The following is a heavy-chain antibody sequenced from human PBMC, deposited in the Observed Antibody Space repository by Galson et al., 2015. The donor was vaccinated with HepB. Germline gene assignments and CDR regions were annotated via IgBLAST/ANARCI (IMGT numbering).Heavy chain of an antibody. CDR2: IKSDGSVT. CDR3: ASRVTAAGKGYFEY. Sequence: SLRLSCAASGFTFSSYGMHWVRQAPGKGLVWVSHIKSDGSVTNYADSVKGRFTITGDNAKNTVYLQMNSLRAEDTAVYYCASRVTAAGKGYFEYWGQGTLVTVSS. D-gene: IGHD6-13*01. CDR1: GFTFSSYG. J-gene: IGHJ4*02. V-gene: IGHV3-74*01.